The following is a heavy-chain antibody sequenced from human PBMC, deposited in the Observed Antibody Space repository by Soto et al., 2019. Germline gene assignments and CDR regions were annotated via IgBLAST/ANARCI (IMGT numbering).Heavy chain of an antibody. Sequence: SETLGLTCTVSGGSISIYYWSWIRQPPGKGLDLIGHIYYSGSNNYNPSLKSRVTISLDTSKNHLSLNLSSVTAADTALYYCAREGCSSTRCYPPYYYYGMDVWGQGTTVTVSS. V-gene: IGHV4-59*01. J-gene: IGHJ6*02. CDR3: AREGCSSTRCYPPYYYYGMDV. CDR1: GGSISIYY. D-gene: IGHD2-2*01. CDR2: IYYSGSN.